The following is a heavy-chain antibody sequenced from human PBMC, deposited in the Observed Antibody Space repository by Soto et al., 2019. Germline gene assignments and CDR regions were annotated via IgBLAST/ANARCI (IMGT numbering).Heavy chain of an antibody. CDR1: GGSISSYY. CDR3: ARDSSGPGYSYGKFDY. V-gene: IGHV4-59*12. J-gene: IGHJ4*02. Sequence: SETLSLTCTVSGGSISSYYWSWIRQPPSMRLEWIGYTHYSGSTNYNPSLKTRVTISVDMSKNQFSLKLSSVTAADTAVYYCARDSSGPGYSYGKFDYWGQGALVTVSS. CDR2: THYSGST. D-gene: IGHD5-18*01.